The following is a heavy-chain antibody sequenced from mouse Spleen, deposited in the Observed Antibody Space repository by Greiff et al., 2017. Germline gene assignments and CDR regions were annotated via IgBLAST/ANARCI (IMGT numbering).Heavy chain of an antibody. D-gene: IGHD3-2*02. Sequence: VQLQESGPELVKPGASVKISCKASGYAFSSSWMNWVKQRPGKGLEWIGRIYPGDGDTNYNGKFKGKATLTADKSSSTAYMQLSSLTSEDSAVYFCAREPGDYWGQGTTLTVSS. J-gene: IGHJ2*01. CDR1: GYAFSSSW. V-gene: IGHV1-82*01. CDR2: IYPGDGDT. CDR3: AREPGDY.